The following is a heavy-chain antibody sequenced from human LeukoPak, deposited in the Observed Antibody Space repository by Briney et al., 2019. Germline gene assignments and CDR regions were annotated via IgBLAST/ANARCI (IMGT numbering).Heavy chain of an antibody. CDR2: IRGSGGST. CDR3: AKGGTGKWLRFLDRGFDY. V-gene: IGHV3-23*01. D-gene: IGHD5-12*01. J-gene: IGHJ4*02. CDR1: GFTFSSYA. Sequence: GGSLRLSCAASGFTFSSYAMSWVRQAPGKGLEWVSAIRGSGGSTYYADSVKGRFTISRDNSKNTLYLQMNSLRAEDTAVYYCAKGGTGKWLRFLDRGFDYWGQGTLVTVSS.